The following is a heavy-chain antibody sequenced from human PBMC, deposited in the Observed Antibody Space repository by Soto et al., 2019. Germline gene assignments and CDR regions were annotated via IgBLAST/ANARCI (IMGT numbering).Heavy chain of an antibody. Sequence: SETLSLTCTVSGGSMRNYFWTWIRQPPGKGLEWIGYIHYSGATSFFPSYNPSLRGRVTISEDTSKNQFSLKLLSVTTADTAVYFCAAGEASSRNLAPYYLDFWGQGTLVTVAS. CDR1: GGSMRNYF. CDR3: AAGEASSRNLAPYYLDF. D-gene: IGHD6-13*01. V-gene: IGHV4-59*01. J-gene: IGHJ4*02. CDR2: IHYSGATSFFP.